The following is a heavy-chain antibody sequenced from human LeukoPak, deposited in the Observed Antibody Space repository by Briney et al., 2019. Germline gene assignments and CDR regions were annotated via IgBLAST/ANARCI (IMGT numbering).Heavy chain of an antibody. D-gene: IGHD2-8*02. Sequence: SGTLSLTCAVSGGSISSSHWWSWVRQPPGKGLEWIGEIYHSGSTNYNPSLKSRVTISVDESNNQFSLKVTSVTDADTAIYFCARGTLVVRNYYCGMDVWGQGTTVTVSS. CDR3: ARGTLVVRNYYCGMDV. J-gene: IGHJ6*02. CDR2: IYHSGST. CDR1: GGSISSSHW. V-gene: IGHV4-4*02.